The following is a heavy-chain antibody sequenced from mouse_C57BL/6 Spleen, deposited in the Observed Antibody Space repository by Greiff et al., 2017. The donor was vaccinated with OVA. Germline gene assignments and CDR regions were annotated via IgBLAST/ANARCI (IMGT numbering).Heavy chain of an antibody. Sequence: VQLQQPGAELVRPGSSVKLSCKASGYTFTSYWMHWVKQRPIQGLEWIGNIDPSDSETHYNQKFKDKATLTVDKSSSKAYMQLSSLTSEDSAVYCCEREVLDCSCYFDYWGQGTTLTVSS. V-gene: IGHV1-52*01. CDR1: GYTFTSYW. CDR3: EREVLDCSCYFDY. D-gene: IGHD2-12*01. CDR2: IDPSDSET. J-gene: IGHJ2*01.